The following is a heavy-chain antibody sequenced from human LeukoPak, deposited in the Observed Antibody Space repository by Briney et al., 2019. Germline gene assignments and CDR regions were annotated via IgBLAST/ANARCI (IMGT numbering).Heavy chain of an antibody. Sequence: GGSLRLSRAASGFTFDDYGMSWVRQAPGKGLEWVSGINWNGGSTGYADSVKGRFTISRDNAKNSLYLQMNSLRAEDTALYYCARVWVHHYYDSSGYYQDAFDIWGQGTMVTVSS. CDR1: GFTFDDYG. J-gene: IGHJ3*02. V-gene: IGHV3-20*04. D-gene: IGHD3-22*01. CDR3: ARVWVHHYYDSSGYYQDAFDI. CDR2: INWNGGST.